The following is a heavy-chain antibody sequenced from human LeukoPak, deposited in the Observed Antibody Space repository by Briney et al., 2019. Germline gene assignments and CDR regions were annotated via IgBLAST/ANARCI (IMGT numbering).Heavy chain of an antibody. CDR1: GFTLSIYS. Sequence: PGGSLRLFRAASGFTLSIYSTNCARHAPGGRLEWVSSISNSSSYIYNVDSVKGRFTISRDNAKNSLYLQMNSLRAEDTAVYYCARVFRIFSGYFQHWGQGTLVTVSS. CDR3: ARVFRIFSGYFQH. V-gene: IGHV3-21*01. D-gene: IGHD2-15*01. CDR2: ISNSSSYI. J-gene: IGHJ1*01.